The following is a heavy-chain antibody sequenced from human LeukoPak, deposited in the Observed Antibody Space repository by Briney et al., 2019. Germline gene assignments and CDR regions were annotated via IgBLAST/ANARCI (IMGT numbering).Heavy chain of an antibody. Sequence: GASVKVSCKASGYTFTGYYMHWVRQAPGQGLEWMGWISAYNGNTNYAQKLQGRVTMTTDTSTSTAYMELRSLRSDDTAVYYCAREKYSGSYYGIDYWGQGTLVTVSS. CDR2: ISAYNGNT. D-gene: IGHD1-26*01. CDR1: GYTFTGYY. CDR3: AREKYSGSYYGIDY. J-gene: IGHJ4*02. V-gene: IGHV1-18*04.